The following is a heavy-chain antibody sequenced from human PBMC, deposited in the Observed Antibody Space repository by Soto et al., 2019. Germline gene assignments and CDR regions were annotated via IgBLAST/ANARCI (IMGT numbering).Heavy chain of an antibody. V-gene: IGHV1-46*01. Sequence: ASVKVSCKASGYTFTSYYMHWVRQAPGQGLEWMGIINPSGGSTSYAQKFQGRVTMTRDTSTSTVYMELSSLRSEDTAVYYCARVAAAGTKTYYYYGMDVWGQGTTVTVSS. CDR2: INPSGGST. J-gene: IGHJ6*02. D-gene: IGHD6-13*01. CDR1: GYTFTSYY. CDR3: ARVAAAGTKTYYYYGMDV.